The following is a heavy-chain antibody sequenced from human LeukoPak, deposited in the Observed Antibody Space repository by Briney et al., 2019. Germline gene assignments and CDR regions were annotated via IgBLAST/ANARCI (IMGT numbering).Heavy chain of an antibody. J-gene: IGHJ6*03. Sequence: ASVKVSCKVSGYTLTELSMHWVRQAPGKGLEWMGGYDPADGETIYAQKFQGRVTMTEDTSTDTAYMELSSLRSEDTAVYYCARQGNNYDFWSGYSAIYYYYYYMDVWGKGTTVTVSS. CDR3: ARQGNNYDFWSGYSAIYYYYYYMDV. V-gene: IGHV1-24*01. D-gene: IGHD3-3*01. CDR1: GYTLTELS. CDR2: YDPADGET.